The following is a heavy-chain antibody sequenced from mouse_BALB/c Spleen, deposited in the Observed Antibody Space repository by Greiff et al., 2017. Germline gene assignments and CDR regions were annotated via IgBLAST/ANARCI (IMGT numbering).Heavy chain of an antibody. V-gene: IGHV5-17*02. J-gene: IGHJ3*01. D-gene: IGHD3-1*01. CDR3: AISHNSGYVAWFAY. CDR2: ISSGSSTI. CDR1: GFTFSSFG. Sequence: EVQGVESGGGLVQPGGSRKLSCAASGFTFSSFGMHWVRQAPEKGLEWVAYISSGSSTIYYADTVKGRFTISRDNPKNTLFLQKTSLRSEDTAMYYCAISHNSGYVAWFAYWGQGTLVTVSA.